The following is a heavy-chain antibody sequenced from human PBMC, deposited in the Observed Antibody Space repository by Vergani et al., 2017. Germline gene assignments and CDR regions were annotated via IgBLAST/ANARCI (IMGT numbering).Heavy chain of an antibody. CDR2: VDPEDGET. CDR1: GYTFTDHY. V-gene: IGHV1-69-2*01. J-gene: IGHJ6*01. Sequence: EVQLVQSGAEVKKPGATMKISCKVSGYTFTDHYMHWVKQAPGKGLEWMGLVDPEDGETIYAEKFKGRVNIAADTSTDTAHLELSSLRSEDTAGYYCATPQTVATGGMEVWGQGTTVIVSS. CDR3: ATPQTVATGGMEV. D-gene: IGHD5-12*01.